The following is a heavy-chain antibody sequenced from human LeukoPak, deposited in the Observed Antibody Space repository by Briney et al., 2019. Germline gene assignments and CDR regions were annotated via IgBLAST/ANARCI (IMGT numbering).Heavy chain of an antibody. D-gene: IGHD3-10*01. V-gene: IGHV4-31*03. J-gene: IGHJ2*01. CDR1: GGSISSGGYY. CDR3: ASLEWFGELLYPNWYFDL. Sequence: PSETPSLTCTVSGGSISSGGYYWSWIRQHPGKGLEWIGYIYYSGSTYYNPSLKSRVTISVDTSKNQFTLKLSSVTAADTAVYYCASLEWFGELLYPNWYFDLWGRGTLVTVSS. CDR2: IYYSGST.